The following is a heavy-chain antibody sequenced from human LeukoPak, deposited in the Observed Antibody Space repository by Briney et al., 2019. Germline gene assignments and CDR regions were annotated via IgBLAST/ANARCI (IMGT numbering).Heavy chain of an antibody. Sequence: SETLSLTCTVSGGSISSGDYYWSWIRQHPGKGLEWIGYIYYRGNTYYNPSLKSRVTISVDTSKNQFSLKLSSVTAADTAVYYCARVGRGDCSGGSCYHEWFDPWGQGTLVTVSS. D-gene: IGHD2-15*01. V-gene: IGHV4-31*03. CDR2: IYYRGNT. CDR3: ARVGRGDCSGGSCYHEWFDP. J-gene: IGHJ5*02. CDR1: GGSISSGDYY.